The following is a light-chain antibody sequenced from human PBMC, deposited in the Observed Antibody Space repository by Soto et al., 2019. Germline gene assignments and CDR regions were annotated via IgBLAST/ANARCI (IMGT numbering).Light chain of an antibody. J-gene: IGKJ1*01. CDR3: QQYNNWPPT. CDR2: GAS. CDR1: QSVSSN. V-gene: IGKV3-15*01. Sequence: EIVMTQSPATRSVSPGERATLSCRASQSVSSNLAWYQQKPDQAPRLLIYGASTRATGIPARFSGSGSGTEFTLTISSLQSEDFAVYYCQQYNNWPPTFGQGTKVEIK.